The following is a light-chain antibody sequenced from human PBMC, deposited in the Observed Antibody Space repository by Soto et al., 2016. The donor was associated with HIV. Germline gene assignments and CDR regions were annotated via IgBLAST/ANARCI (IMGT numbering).Light chain of an antibody. V-gene: IGLV3-21*03. Sequence: SYELTQPPSVSVAPGKTASMTCGGDNIGSQSVHWYQQKPGQAPVLVVYDDTDRPSGIPDRFSGSNSGNTATLTISRVDAGDEADYYCQVWDGSSDPSMVFGGGTKLTVL. CDR3: QVWDGSSDPSMV. CDR1: NIGSQS. CDR2: DDT. J-gene: IGLJ2*01.